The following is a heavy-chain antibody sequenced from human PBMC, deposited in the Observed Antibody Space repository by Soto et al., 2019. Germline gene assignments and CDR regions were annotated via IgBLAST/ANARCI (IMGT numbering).Heavy chain of an antibody. D-gene: IGHD3-16*02. V-gene: IGHV4-30-2*01. CDR3: ANLDMITFGGVIGPNDEFDI. CDR2: MYHSGST. CDR1: GLPINSTGYS. J-gene: IGHJ3*02. Sequence: LSLTFAVPGLPINSTGYSGSWMLPPPGKVLDWIGYMYHSGSTYYNPSLKSRVTISIDRSKNQFSLKLSSVTAADTAVYYCANLDMITFGGVIGPNDEFDIWGQGTMVS.